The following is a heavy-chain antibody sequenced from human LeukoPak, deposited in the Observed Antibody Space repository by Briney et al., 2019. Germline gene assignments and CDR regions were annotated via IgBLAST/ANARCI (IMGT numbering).Heavy chain of an antibody. V-gene: IGHV1-2*06. D-gene: IGHD2-2*01. CDR3: ARGSQVIVPAAQNWFDP. CDR2: INPNSGGT. Sequence: ASVKVSCKASGGTFTGYYIHWVRQAPGQGLEWMGRINPNSGGTNYAQKFQGRVTMTRDTSISTAYMELSRLRSDDTAVYYCARGSQVIVPAAQNWFDPWGQGTLVTVSS. J-gene: IGHJ5*02. CDR1: GGTFTGYY.